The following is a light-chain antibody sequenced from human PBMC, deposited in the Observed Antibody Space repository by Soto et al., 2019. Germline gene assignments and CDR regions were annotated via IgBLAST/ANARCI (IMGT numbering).Light chain of an antibody. CDR1: QSVNSNY. CDR2: STS. Sequence: EIVLTQSPGTLSLSPGEGATLSCRASQSVNSNYLAWFQQKPGQAPRLLIYSTSNRATGIPDRFSGSGSGTDFTFTISRLEPEDFVVYYCQQYDKSPWTFGQGTKVEIK. J-gene: IGKJ1*01. CDR3: QQYDKSPWT. V-gene: IGKV3-20*01.